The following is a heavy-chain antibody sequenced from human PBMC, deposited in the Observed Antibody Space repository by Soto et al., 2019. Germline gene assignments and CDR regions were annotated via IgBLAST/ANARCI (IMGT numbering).Heavy chain of an antibody. J-gene: IGHJ3*02. V-gene: IGHV4-30-4*01. CDR1: GGSISSGDHY. Sequence: SETLSLTCTVSGGSISSGDHYWSWIRQPPGKGLEWIGYIYYSGSTYYNPSLKSRVTISVDTSKNQFSLKLSSVTAADTAVYYCAQTATTVVTPDAFDIWGQGTMVTVSS. CDR2: IYYSGST. D-gene: IGHD4-17*01. CDR3: AQTATTVVTPDAFDI.